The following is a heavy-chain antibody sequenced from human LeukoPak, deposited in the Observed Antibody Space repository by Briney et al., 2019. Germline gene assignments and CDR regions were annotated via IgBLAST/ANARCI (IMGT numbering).Heavy chain of an antibody. J-gene: IGHJ4*02. V-gene: IGHV4-34*01. CDR3: ARNVLRYFDWLSNGYFDY. D-gene: IGHD3-9*01. Sequence: SETLSLTCAVYGGSFSGYYWSWIRQPPGKGLEWIGEINHSGSTNYNPSLKSRVTISVDTSKNQFSLKLSSVTAADTAVYYCARNVLRYFDWLSNGYFDYWGQGTLVAVSP. CDR1: GGSFSGYY. CDR2: INHSGST.